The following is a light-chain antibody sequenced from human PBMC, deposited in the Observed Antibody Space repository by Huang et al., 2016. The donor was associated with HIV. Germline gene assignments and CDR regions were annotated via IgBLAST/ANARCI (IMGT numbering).Light chain of an antibody. CDR3: QQSYSTLYT. V-gene: IGKV1-39*01. CDR2: AAS. Sequence: VGDRVTITCRASQSISSYLNWYQQKPGKAPKLLIYAASSLQSGVPSRFSGSGSGTDFTLTISSLQPEDFATYYCQQSYSTLYTFGQGTKLEIK. J-gene: IGKJ2*01. CDR1: QSISSY.